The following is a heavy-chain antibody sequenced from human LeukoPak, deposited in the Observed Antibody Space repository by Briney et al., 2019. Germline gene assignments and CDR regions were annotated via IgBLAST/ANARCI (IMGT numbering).Heavy chain of an antibody. Sequence: SVKVSCKASVGTFSSYAISWVRQAPGQGLEWMGGIIPIFGTANYAQKFQGRVTITTDESTSTAYMELSSLRSEDTAVYYCARGTEMATTYFDYWGQGTLVTVSS. D-gene: IGHD5-24*01. J-gene: IGHJ4*02. CDR2: IIPIFGTA. CDR3: ARGTEMATTYFDY. V-gene: IGHV1-69*05. CDR1: VGTFSSYA.